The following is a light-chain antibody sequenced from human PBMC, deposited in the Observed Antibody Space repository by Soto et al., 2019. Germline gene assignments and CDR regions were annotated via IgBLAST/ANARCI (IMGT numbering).Light chain of an antibody. CDR2: GAS. V-gene: IGKV1-6*01. J-gene: IGKJ1*01. CDR1: EGIRND. CDR3: LQDYHYPWT. Sequence: TQTTQSPSSLSASVGDRVTITCRASEGIRNDLSWYQQKPGKAPKLLIYGASSLQSGVPARFSGSGSGTDFTLTISNLQSDDFATYFCLQDYHYPWTFGQGTKVEIK.